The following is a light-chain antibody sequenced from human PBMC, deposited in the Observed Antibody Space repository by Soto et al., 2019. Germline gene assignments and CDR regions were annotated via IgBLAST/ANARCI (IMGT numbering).Light chain of an antibody. Sequence: QSALTQPASVSGSPGQSITISCTGTSSDVGSYNLVSWYQHHPGKAPKLMFYEGSKRPSGVSNRFSGSKSGNTASLTISGLQAEDEADYYCCSYAGSSTSVVFGGGTKLTVL. CDR2: EGS. V-gene: IGLV2-23*01. CDR1: SSDVGSYNL. CDR3: CSYAGSSTSVV. J-gene: IGLJ2*01.